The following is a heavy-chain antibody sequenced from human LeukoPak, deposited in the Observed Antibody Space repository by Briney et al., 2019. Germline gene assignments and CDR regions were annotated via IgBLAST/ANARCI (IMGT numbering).Heavy chain of an antibody. J-gene: IGHJ6*02. CDR3: TRAGIAAAGIRDYYYYGMDV. CDR1: GFTFSSYG. CDR2: IRYDGSNK. D-gene: IGHD6-13*01. V-gene: IGHV3-30*02. Sequence: GGSLRLSCAASGFTFSSYGMHWVRQAPGKGLEWVAFIRYDGSNKYYADSVKGRFTISRDNAKNSLYLQMNSLRAEDTAVYYCTRAGIAAAGIRDYYYYGMDVWGQGTTVTVSS.